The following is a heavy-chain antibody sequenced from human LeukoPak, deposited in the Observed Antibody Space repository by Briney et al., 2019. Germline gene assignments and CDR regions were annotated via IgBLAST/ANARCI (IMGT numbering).Heavy chain of an antibody. V-gene: IGHV1-2*02. D-gene: IGHD5-18*01. J-gene: IGHJ4*02. Sequence: ASVRVSSKASGYTFTGYYMHWVRQAPGQGLEWMGWINPNSGGTNYAQKFQGRVTMTRDTSISTAYMELSRLRSDDTAVYYCAREGNTAMAFDYWGQGTLVTVSS. CDR2: INPNSGGT. CDR3: AREGNTAMAFDY. CDR1: GYTFTGYY.